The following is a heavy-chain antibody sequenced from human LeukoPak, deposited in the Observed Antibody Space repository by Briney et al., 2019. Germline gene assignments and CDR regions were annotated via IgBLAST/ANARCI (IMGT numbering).Heavy chain of an antibody. Sequence: PSQTLSLTCTVSGGSISSGSYYWSWIRRPAGKGLEWIGRIYTSESTTYNPSLKSRVTISVDTSKNQFSLKLSSVTAADTAVYYCARTPTVTRYYYYMDVWGKGTTVTISS. V-gene: IGHV4-61*02. CDR3: ARTPTVTRYYYYMDV. D-gene: IGHD4-17*01. CDR1: GGSISSGSYY. J-gene: IGHJ6*03. CDR2: IYTSEST.